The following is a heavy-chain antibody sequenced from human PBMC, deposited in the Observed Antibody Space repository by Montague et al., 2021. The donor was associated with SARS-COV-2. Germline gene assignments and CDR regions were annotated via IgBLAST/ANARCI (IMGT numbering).Heavy chain of an antibody. V-gene: IGHV4-59*03. CDR3: ARYGRYFEH. D-gene: IGHD3-10*01. CDR2: IYYDGST. CDR1: GGSIRSYY. Sequence: SETLSLTCTVSGGSIRSYYWSWIRQTPGKGLEWIGYIYYDGSTNYNPSLKSRVTMSVDLSKNQFSLRLSSVPAADTAVYYCARYGRYFEHWGQGALVTVSS. J-gene: IGHJ4*02.